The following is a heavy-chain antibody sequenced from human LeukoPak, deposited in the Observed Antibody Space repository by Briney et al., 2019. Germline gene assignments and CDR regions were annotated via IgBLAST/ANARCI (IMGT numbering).Heavy chain of an antibody. CDR1: GFTFSDYD. CDR3: VRVAKERVGGVYYFDY. Sequence: PGGSLRLSCAASGFTFSDYDMHWVRQATGKGLEWVSAIGTAGDTYYTGSVKGRFTISRENAKNSLYLQMNSLRAGDTAVYYCVRVAKERVGGVYYFDYRGQGTPVTVSS. V-gene: IGHV3-13*01. D-gene: IGHD1-1*01. J-gene: IGHJ4*02. CDR2: IGTAGDT.